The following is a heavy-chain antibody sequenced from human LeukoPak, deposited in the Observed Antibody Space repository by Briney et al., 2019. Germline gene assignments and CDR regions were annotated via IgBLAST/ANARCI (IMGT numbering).Heavy chain of an antibody. Sequence: GGSLRLSCAASGFTLSTYWMSWVRQAPGKRPEWVANIKQDGSEKYYVDSVKGRFTISRDNARNSLYLQMNSLRAEDTAVYYCARLWAVDGTVDDYWGQGTLVTVSS. CDR1: GFTLSTYW. J-gene: IGHJ4*02. D-gene: IGHD6-19*01. V-gene: IGHV3-7*01. CDR3: ARLWAVDGTVDDY. CDR2: IKQDGSEK.